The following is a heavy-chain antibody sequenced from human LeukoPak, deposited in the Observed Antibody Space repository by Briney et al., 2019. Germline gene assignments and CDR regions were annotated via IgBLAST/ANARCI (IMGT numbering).Heavy chain of an antibody. D-gene: IGHD6-19*01. CDR3: ARDRGAVALSYFDY. CDR2: ICTGGST. CDR1: GGSISGYC. V-gene: IGHV4-4*07. J-gene: IGHJ4*02. Sequence: SETLSLTCTVSGGSISGYCWSWIRQPAGKGLEWIGRICTGGSTNYNPSLKGRVTMSIDTSKNQFSLKLSSVTAADTAVYYCARDRGAVALSYFDYWGQGTLVTVSS.